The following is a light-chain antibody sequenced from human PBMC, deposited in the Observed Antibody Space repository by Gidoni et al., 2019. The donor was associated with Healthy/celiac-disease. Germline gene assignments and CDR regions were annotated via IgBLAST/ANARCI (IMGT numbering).Light chain of an antibody. Sequence: QSVLTQPPSASVTPGQRVTISCSGSSSNIGSNYVYWYQQLPGTAPKLLIYRNNQRPSGVPDRFSGSKSGTSASLAISGLRSEDEADYYCAAWDDSLSAYWVFGGGTKLTVL. V-gene: IGLV1-47*01. CDR3: AAWDDSLSAYWV. CDR2: RNN. CDR1: SSNIGSNY. J-gene: IGLJ3*02.